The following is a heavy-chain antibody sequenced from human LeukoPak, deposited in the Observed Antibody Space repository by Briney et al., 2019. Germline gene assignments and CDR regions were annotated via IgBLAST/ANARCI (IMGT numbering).Heavy chain of an antibody. Sequence: GGSLRLSCAASGFTFDDYGMSWVRQAPGKGLEWVSGINWNGGSTGYADSVKGRFTISRDNSKNTLYLQMNSLRAEDTAVYYCAKGRPGIAAAGSRGYFDYWGQGTLVTVSS. CDR3: AKGRPGIAAAGSRGYFDY. CDR2: INWNGGST. J-gene: IGHJ4*02. V-gene: IGHV3-20*04. CDR1: GFTFDDYG. D-gene: IGHD6-13*01.